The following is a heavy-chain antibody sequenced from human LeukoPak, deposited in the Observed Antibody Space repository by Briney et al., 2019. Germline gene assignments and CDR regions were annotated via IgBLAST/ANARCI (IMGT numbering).Heavy chain of an antibody. CDR1: GYTFTSYG. V-gene: IGHV1-69*13. Sequence: SVKVSCKASGYTFTSYGISWVRQAPGQGLEWMGGIIPIFGTANYAQKFQGRVTITADESTSTAYMELSSLRSEDTAVYYCARGGEDIVVVPEKHYYYYYGMDVWGQGTTVTVSS. CDR3: ARGGEDIVVVPEKHYYYYYGMDV. J-gene: IGHJ6*02. D-gene: IGHD2-2*01. CDR2: IIPIFGTA.